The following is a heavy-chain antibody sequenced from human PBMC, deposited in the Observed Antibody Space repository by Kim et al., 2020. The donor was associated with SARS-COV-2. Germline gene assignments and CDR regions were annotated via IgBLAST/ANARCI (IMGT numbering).Heavy chain of an antibody. V-gene: IGHV3-48*03. CDR2: NTR. Sequence: NTRYCADSLKGRFTNSRDHAKNSLYLQMNSLRAEDTAVYYCARVRNSGYWGQGTLVTVSS. D-gene: IGHD7-27*01. J-gene: IGHJ4*02. CDR3: ARVRNSGY.